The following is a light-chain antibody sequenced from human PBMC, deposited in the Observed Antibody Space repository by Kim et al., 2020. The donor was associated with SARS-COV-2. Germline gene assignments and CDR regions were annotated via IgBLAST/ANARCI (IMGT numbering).Light chain of an antibody. Sequence: GKAVSISCTRSSGNIASNYVQWYQQRPGSAPTTVISENNQRPSGVPDRFSGSIDSSSNSASLTISGLKTEDEADDYCQSYDGTSVVLCGWTQLTVL. CDR3: QSYDGTSVV. CDR2: ENN. J-gene: IGLJ2*01. CDR1: SGNIASNY. V-gene: IGLV6-57*03.